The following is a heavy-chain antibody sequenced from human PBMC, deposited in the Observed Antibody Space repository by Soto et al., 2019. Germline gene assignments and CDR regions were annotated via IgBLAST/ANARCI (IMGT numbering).Heavy chain of an antibody. CDR1: GGSFSGYY. J-gene: IGHJ4*02. CDR3: ARYSSSSGQLDY. Sequence: SETLSLTCAVYGGSFSGYYWSWIRQPPGKGLEWIGEINHSGSTNYNPSHKSRVTISVDTSKNQFSLKLSSVTAADTDVYYCARYSSSSGQLDYWGQGTLVTVSS. CDR2: INHSGST. V-gene: IGHV4-34*01. D-gene: IGHD6-6*01.